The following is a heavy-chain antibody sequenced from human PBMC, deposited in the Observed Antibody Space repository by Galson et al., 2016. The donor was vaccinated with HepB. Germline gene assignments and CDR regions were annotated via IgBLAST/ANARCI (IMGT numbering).Heavy chain of an antibody. CDR3: VREGLADGSYFDY. CDR1: GFTFSMYW. CDR2: IKEDGREQ. J-gene: IGHJ4*02. Sequence: SLRLSCAASGFTFSMYWMTWVRQAPGGGLEWVAYIKEDGREQCYADSVKGRFTSSRDNTNNLLYLQMYSLSAEDTALYYCVREGLADGSYFDYWGQGTLVTVSS. V-gene: IGHV3-7*01. D-gene: IGHD5-24*01.